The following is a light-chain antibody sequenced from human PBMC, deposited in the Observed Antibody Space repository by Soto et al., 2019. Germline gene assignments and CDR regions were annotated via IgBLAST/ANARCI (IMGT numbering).Light chain of an antibody. CDR1: QSISNY. J-gene: IGKJ5*01. Sequence: EIVMTQSPATLSAFPGERANLSCRASQSISNYVAWYQQKVGHGPRLLIYAASTRAACIPARFSVSGSGTELSLTISSLQSEDFAFYCCQQYSNWPPITFGQGTRLEIK. CDR2: AAS. CDR3: QQYSNWPPIT. V-gene: IGKV3-15*01.